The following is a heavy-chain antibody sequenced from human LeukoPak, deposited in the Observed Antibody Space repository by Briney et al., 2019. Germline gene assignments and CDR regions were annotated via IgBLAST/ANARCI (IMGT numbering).Heavy chain of an antibody. J-gene: IGHJ4*02. CDR3: ARLGDSSSWYGRVFDY. CDR1: GYTFTGYY. Sequence: ASVKVSCKASGYTFTGYYMHWVRQAPGQGLEWMGWINPNSGGTNYAQKFQGRVTMTRDTSISTAYMELSRLRSDDTAVYYCARLGDSSSWYGRVFDYWGQGTLVTVSS. CDR2: INPNSGGT. D-gene: IGHD6-13*01. V-gene: IGHV1-2*02.